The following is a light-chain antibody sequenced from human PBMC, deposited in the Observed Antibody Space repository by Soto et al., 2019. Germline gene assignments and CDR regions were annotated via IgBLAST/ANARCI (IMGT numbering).Light chain of an antibody. V-gene: IGKV3-15*01. CDR2: GAS. Sequence: EIVMTQSPVTLSLSPGDTATLSCRASQTITSNLAWYQQKPGQPPRLLIYGASTRTTGIPARISGSGSGTEFTPTIANLQSEDFAVYYCQQYSSWVTFGGGTQLE. CDR3: QQYSSWVT. CDR1: QTITSN. J-gene: IGKJ4*01.